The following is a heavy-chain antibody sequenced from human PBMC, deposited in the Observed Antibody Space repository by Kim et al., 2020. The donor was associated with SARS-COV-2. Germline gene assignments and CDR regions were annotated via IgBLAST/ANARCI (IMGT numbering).Heavy chain of an antibody. Sequence: GGSLRLSCAASGFTFSSYGMHWVRQAPGKGLEWVAVIWYDGSNKYYADSVKGRFTISRDNSKNTLYLQMNSLRAEDTAVYYCARDPRDSGTRRFFGYYYYDGMDGWGQGTTVTVSS. D-gene: IGHD3-10*01. J-gene: IGHJ6*02. CDR2: IWYDGSNK. CDR1: GFTFSSYG. V-gene: IGHV3-33*01. CDR3: ARDPRDSGTRRFFGYYYYDGMDG.